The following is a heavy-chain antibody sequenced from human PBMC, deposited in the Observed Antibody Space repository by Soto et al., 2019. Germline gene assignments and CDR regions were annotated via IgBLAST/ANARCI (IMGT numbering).Heavy chain of an antibody. Sequence: EVQLLESGGGLVQPGGSLRLSCAASGFTFSSYAMSWVRQAPGKGLEWVSPISGSGGSTYYADSVKGRFTISRDNSKNTLYLQMNSLRAEDTAVCYCAKDGGYSYGYSPRYYYGMDVWGQGTTVTVSS. CDR2: ISGSGGST. CDR1: GFTFSSYA. CDR3: AKDGGYSYGYSPRYYYGMDV. V-gene: IGHV3-23*01. J-gene: IGHJ6*02. D-gene: IGHD5-18*01.